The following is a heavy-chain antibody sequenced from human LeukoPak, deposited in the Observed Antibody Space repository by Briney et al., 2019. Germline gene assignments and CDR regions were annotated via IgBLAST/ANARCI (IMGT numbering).Heavy chain of an antibody. V-gene: IGHV1-69*04. J-gene: IGHJ4*02. CDR2: IIPILGIA. CDR1: GGTFSSYV. CDR3: ARQHPTSRGDY. D-gene: IGHD3-16*01. Sequence: ASVKVSCKASGGTFSSYVISWVRQAPGQGLEWMGRIIPILGIANYAQKFQGRVTITADRSTSTAYMELSSLRSEDTAVYYCARQHPTSRGDYWGQGTLVTVSS.